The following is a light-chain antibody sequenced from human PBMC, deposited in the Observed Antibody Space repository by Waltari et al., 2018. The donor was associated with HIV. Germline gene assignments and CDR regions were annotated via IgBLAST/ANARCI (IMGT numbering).Light chain of an antibody. CDR3: CSYAGSSTLV. Sequence: QSALTQPASVSGSPGQSITISCTGTSSDVGSYNLVSWYQQHPAKAPKLMIYAVSKRPSGVSNRFSGSKSGNTASLTISGLQAEDEADYYCCSYAGSSTLVFGGGTKLTVL. V-gene: IGLV2-23*02. CDR1: SSDVGSYNL. J-gene: IGLJ2*01. CDR2: AVS.